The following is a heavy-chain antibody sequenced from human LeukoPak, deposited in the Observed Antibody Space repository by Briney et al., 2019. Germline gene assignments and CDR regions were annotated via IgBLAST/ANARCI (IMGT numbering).Heavy chain of an antibody. V-gene: IGHV1-2*02. CDR1: GYTFTGYF. CDR3: ARDLMGYCSSTSCYTHNWFDP. CDR2: INPNSGGT. D-gene: IGHD2-2*02. J-gene: IGHJ5*02. Sequence: ASVKDSCKASGYTFTGYFMHWVRQAPGQGLEWMGWINPNSGGTNYAQKFQGRVTMTRDTSISTAYMELSRLRSDDTAVYYCARDLMGYCSSTSCYTHNWFDPWGQGTLVTVSS.